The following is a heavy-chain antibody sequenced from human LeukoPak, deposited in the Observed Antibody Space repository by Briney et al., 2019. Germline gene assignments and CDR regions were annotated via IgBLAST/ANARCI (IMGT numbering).Heavy chain of an antibody. V-gene: IGHV3-23*01. CDR2: ISGSGGAT. CDR3: AKNTMTTWTGSDY. CDR1: GFTFNSFG. J-gene: IGHJ4*02. D-gene: IGHD4-17*01. Sequence: GGSLRLSCAASGFTFNSFGMTWVRQAPGKGLEWVSFISGSGGATYYADSVKGRFTISRDNSKNTLFLQMNSLRADDTAAYYCAKNTMTTWTGSDYWGQGILVTVSS.